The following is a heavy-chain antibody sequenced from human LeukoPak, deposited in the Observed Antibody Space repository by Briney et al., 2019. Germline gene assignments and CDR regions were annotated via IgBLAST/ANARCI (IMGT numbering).Heavy chain of an antibody. D-gene: IGHD4-23*01. CDR3: AKGNTQWELYDY. J-gene: IGHJ4*02. V-gene: IGHV3-23*01. CDR1: GFTFSSCV. Sequence: GGSLRLSCAASGFTFSSCVMSWVRQAPGKGLEWVSAIVGDTVTFYTDSVKGRFTISRDNSKNTLHLQMNSLRVEDTAIYYCAKGNTQWELYDYWGQGTLVTVSS. CDR2: IVGDTVT.